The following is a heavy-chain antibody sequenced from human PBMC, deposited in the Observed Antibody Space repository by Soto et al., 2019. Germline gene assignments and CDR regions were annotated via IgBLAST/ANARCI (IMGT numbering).Heavy chain of an antibody. CDR3: ARDYGGDSDDDY. J-gene: IGHJ4*02. CDR1: GFIVSSNY. D-gene: IGHD2-21*02. V-gene: IGHV3-53*01. Sequence: EVQLVESGGGLIQPGGSLRLSCVASGFIVSSNYMGWVRQAPGKGLEWVSVVYSGGLTYYADSVKGRFTISRDDSRNMLFLQMYSLRADDTAMYYCARDYGGDSDDDYWGQGTLVTVSS. CDR2: VYSGGLT.